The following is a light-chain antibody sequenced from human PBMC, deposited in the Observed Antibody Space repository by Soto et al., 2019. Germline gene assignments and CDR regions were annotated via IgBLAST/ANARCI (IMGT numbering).Light chain of an antibody. CDR1: QNINNY. V-gene: IGKV1-33*01. Sequence: DIQMTQSPSSLSASVGDRVTITCQASQNINNYLNWYQQKPGRAPKLLIYDASNLEAGVPSRFSGGGSGTDFTLTISSLQPEDFATYYCQQVNVYPSTFGGGTKVDI. J-gene: IGKJ4*01. CDR3: QQVNVYPST. CDR2: DAS.